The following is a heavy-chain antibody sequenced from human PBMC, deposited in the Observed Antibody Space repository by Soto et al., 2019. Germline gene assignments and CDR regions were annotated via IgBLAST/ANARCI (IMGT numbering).Heavy chain of an antibody. V-gene: IGHV3-9*01. J-gene: IGHJ2*01. D-gene: IGHD2-15*01. CDR3: AKAYCSGGSCYNWYFDL. Sequence: GGSLRLSCAASGFTFDDYAMHWVRQAPGKGLEWVSGISWNSGSIGYADSVKGRFTISRDNAKNSLYLQMNSLRAEDTALYYCAKAYCSGGSCYNWYFDLWGRGTLVTVSS. CDR1: GFTFDDYA. CDR2: ISWNSGSI.